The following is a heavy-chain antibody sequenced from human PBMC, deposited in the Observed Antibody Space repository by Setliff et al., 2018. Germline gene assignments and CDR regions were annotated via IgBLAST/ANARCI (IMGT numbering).Heavy chain of an antibody. J-gene: IGHJ4*02. CDR2: LYTGDSK. CDR3: TKGSGFYDY. D-gene: IGHD3-22*01. Sequence: GESLKISCEVSGFTVSDNFMTWVRQTPGKGLEWVALLYTGDSKHYGDSVKGRFTISRDNSTNILYLEMRSLRTEDTAIYYCTKGSGFYDYCGQGALVTVSS. CDR1: GFTVSDNF. V-gene: IGHV3-66*01.